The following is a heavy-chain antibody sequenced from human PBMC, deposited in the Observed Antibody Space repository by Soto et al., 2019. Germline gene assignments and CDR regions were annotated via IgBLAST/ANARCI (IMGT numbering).Heavy chain of an antibody. CDR2: IKSKTDGGTT. J-gene: IGHJ4*02. CDR3: TTANSLTLDRDY. Sequence: EVQLVESGGGLVKPGGSLRLSCAASGFTFSNAWMNWVRQAPGKGLEWVGRIKSKTDGGTTDYAAPVKGRFTISRDDSKNTLYLQMNSLKTEDIAVYYCTTANSLTLDRDYWGQGTLVTVSS. V-gene: IGHV3-15*07. CDR1: GFTFSNAW.